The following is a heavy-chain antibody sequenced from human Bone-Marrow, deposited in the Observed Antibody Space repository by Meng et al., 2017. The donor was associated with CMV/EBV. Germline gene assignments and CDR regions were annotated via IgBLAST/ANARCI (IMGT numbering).Heavy chain of an antibody. CDR3: ARDRKDFWSGYYTGRDYYYGMDV. J-gene: IGHJ6*02. V-gene: IGHV4-59*01. CDR1: GGTISSYY. Sequence: SETLSLTCTVSGGTISSYYWSWIRQPPGKGLEWIGYIYYSGSTNYNPSLKSRVTISVDTSKNQFSLKLSSVTAADTAVYYCARDRKDFWSGYYTGRDYYYGMDVWGQGTTVTVSS. CDR2: IYYSGST. D-gene: IGHD3-3*01.